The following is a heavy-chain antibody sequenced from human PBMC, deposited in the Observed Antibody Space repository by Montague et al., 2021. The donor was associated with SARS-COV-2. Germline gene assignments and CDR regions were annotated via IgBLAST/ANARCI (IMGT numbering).Heavy chain of an antibody. Sequence: TLSLTCTVSGGSISDGGYSWTWIRQLPGKGLEWIGCIYYSGSTFYNPSLKSRLTISLDTSKNQLSLKLRSVTAAATAVYYCASEGGGLQLWLLGYDAYALWGQGTMVTVSS. J-gene: IGHJ3*01. CDR3: ASEGGGLQLWLLGYDAYAL. V-gene: IGHV4-31*03. D-gene: IGHD5-18*01. CDR2: IYYSGST. CDR1: GGSISDGGYS.